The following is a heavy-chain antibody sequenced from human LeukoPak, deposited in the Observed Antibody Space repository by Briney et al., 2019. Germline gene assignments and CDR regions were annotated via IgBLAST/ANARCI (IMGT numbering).Heavy chain of an antibody. CDR2: INPKSGGT. CDR1: GYTFTDFY. Sequence: ASVKVSCKASGYTFTDFYIHWVRQAPGQGLEWVGWINPKSGGTHFAQNFKDRVTMTRDTSISTVVMELSRLRSDDTAVYYCAKALSGYTYGCTYWGQGTLVTVSS. V-gene: IGHV1-2*02. D-gene: IGHD3-10*01. CDR3: AKALSGYTYGCTY. J-gene: IGHJ4*02.